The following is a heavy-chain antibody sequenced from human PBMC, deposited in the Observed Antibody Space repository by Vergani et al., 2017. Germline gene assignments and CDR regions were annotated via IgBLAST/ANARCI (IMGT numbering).Heavy chain of an antibody. V-gene: IGHV3-48*03. Sequence: EVQLVESGGGLVQPGGSLRLSCAASGFTFSSYEMNWVRQAPGKGLEWVSYISSSGSTINYADSVKGRFTISRDNAKNSLYLQLNSLRAEDTAVYYCARSTVVVPAAIYWFDPWGQGTLVTVSS. CDR3: ARSTVVVPAAIYWFDP. J-gene: IGHJ5*02. CDR2: ISSSGSTI. CDR1: GFTFSSYE. D-gene: IGHD2-2*01.